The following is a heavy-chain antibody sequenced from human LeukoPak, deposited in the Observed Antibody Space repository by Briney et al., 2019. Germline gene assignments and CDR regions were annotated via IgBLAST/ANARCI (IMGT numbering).Heavy chain of an antibody. CDR2: IKQDGSEK. CDR3: ARDYETLGIHWYFDL. V-gene: IGHV3-7*03. CDR1: GFTFSSYW. J-gene: IGHJ2*01. Sequence: GGSLRLSCAASGFTFSSYWMSWVRQAPGKGLEWVANIKQDGSEKYYVDSVKGRFTISRDNAKNSLYLQMNSLRAEDTAVYYCARDYETLGIHWYFDLWGRGTLVTVSS. D-gene: IGHD7-27*01.